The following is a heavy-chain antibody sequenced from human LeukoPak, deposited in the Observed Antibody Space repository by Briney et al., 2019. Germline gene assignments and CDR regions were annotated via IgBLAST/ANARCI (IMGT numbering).Heavy chain of an antibody. Sequence: ASVKVSCKASGYTFTSYGISWVRQAPGQGLEWMGWISAYNGNTNYAQKLQGRATMTTDTSTSTAYMELRSLRSDDTAVYYCARDSSGYCSSTSCYNDGWFDPWGQGTLVTVSS. CDR2: ISAYNGNT. D-gene: IGHD2-2*02. V-gene: IGHV1-18*01. J-gene: IGHJ5*02. CDR3: ARDSSGYCSSTSCYNDGWFDP. CDR1: GYTFTSYG.